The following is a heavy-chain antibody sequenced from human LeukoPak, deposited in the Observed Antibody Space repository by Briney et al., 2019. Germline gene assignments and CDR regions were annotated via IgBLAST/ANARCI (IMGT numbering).Heavy chain of an antibody. CDR1: GGSIGSDY. CDR3: AKYGNSGWVIDN. CDR2: IYYTGGT. V-gene: IGHV4-59*08. D-gene: IGHD6-19*01. J-gene: IGHJ4*02. Sequence: SETLSLTCTVSGGSIGSDYWTWIRQPPGKGLEYIGYIYYTGGTNYNPSLKSRVTISVDTSKNQFSLKLGSVTAADTAVYFCAKYGNSGWVIDNWGQGTLVTVSS.